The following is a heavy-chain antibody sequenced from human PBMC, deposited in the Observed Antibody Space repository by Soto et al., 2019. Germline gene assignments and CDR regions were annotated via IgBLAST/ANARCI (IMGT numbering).Heavy chain of an antibody. J-gene: IGHJ4*02. V-gene: IGHV4-31*03. Sequence: SETLSLTCSVSGVSLTSGTYYWSWIRQHPGKGLEWIGYIFYSGSTDYNPSLKSRVNISVDTSKNQFSLKLSSVTAADTAVYYCASTEDFFDYWGQGTLVT. CDR2: IFYSGST. CDR1: GVSLTSGTYY. CDR3: ASTEDFFDY.